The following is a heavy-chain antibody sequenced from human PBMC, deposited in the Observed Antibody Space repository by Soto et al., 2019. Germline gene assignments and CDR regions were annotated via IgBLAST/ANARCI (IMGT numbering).Heavy chain of an antibody. CDR1: GVSFSGYY. Sequence: PSETLSLTCAVYGVSFSGYYWSWIRQPPGKGLEWIGEINHSGSTNYNPSLKSRVTISVDTSKNQFPLKLSSVNAADTAVYYCARCGTKLRAFDIWGQGTMVTVSS. CDR3: ARCGTKLRAFDI. CDR2: INHSGST. D-gene: IGHD1-26*01. V-gene: IGHV4-34*01. J-gene: IGHJ3*02.